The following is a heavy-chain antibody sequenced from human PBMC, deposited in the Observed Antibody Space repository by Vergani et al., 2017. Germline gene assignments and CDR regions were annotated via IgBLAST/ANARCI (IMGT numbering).Heavy chain of an antibody. CDR1: GFSFPGYA. Sequence: EVQLLESGGGLVQPGGSLRLSCEASGFSFPGYAMNWVRQAPGKGLEWVSAISSGGDYIYYADSVKGRFTISRDNAKNSVFLQLNSLRAEDSAVYYCSRDPVEWILSHYYMDVWGKGTTVTVSS. J-gene: IGHJ6*03. V-gene: IGHV3-21*01. D-gene: IGHD3-3*01. CDR2: ISSGGDYI. CDR3: SRDPVEWILSHYYMDV.